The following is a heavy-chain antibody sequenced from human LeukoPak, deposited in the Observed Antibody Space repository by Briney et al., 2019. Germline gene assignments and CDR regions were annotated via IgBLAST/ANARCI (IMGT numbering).Heavy chain of an antibody. CDR2: IVPILDIA. J-gene: IGHJ5*02. V-gene: IGHV1-69*04. CDR3: AKTANNFNP. Sequence: SVKVFCKASGGTFTDFAISWLRQAPGQGLEWMGRIVPILDIANYAQKFQGRVTITADKSTSTAYMELSSLRSEDTAVYYCAKTANNFNPWGQGTLVTVSS. D-gene: IGHD2-21*02. CDR1: GGTFTDFA.